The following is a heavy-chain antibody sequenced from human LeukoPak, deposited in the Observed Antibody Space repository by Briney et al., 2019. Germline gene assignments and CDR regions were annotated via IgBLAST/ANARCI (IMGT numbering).Heavy chain of an antibody. D-gene: IGHD3-3*01. Sequence: ASVKVSCKASGYTFTGYYMHWVRQAPGQGLEWMGWINPNSGGTNYAQKFQGRVTMTRDTSISTAYMELSRPRSDDTAVYYCARDRVADYDFWSGYLYWGQGTLVTVSS. V-gene: IGHV1-2*02. J-gene: IGHJ4*02. CDR3: ARDRVADYDFWSGYLY. CDR1: GYTFTGYY. CDR2: INPNSGGT.